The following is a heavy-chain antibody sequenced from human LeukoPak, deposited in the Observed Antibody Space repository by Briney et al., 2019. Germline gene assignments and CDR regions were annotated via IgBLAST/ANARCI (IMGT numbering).Heavy chain of an antibody. V-gene: IGHV1-2*02. J-gene: IGHJ6*03. CDR3: ARDPHMPRGYQNDYYMDV. CDR2: INPGSGGT. Sequence: ASVKVSCKTSGYSFIDYYIHWVRQAPGQGLEWMGWINPGSGGTNYAQKFQGRVTMTSDTSISTAHMELSSLTSDDMAVYYCARDPHMPRGYQNDYYMDVWGKGTTVTVSS. CDR1: GYSFIDYY. D-gene: IGHD2-2*01.